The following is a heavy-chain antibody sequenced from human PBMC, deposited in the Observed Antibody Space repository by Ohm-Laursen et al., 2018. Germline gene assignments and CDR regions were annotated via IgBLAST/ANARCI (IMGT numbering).Heavy chain of an antibody. J-gene: IGHJ5*02. CDR2: IKQDGSEK. CDR1: GFTFSSYW. D-gene: IGHD6-13*01. V-gene: IGHV3-7*01. Sequence: SLRLSCAASGFTFSSYWMSWVRQAPGKGLEWVANIKQDGSEKYYVDSVKGRFTISRDNAKNSLFLQMNSLRADDTAVYYCTRDGRGSSWSTNYFDPWGQGTLVTVSS. CDR3: TRDGRGSSWSTNYFDP.